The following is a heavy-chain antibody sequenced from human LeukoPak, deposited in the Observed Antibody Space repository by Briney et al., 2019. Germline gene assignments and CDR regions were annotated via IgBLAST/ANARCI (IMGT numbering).Heavy chain of an antibody. CDR1: GFTFSSYS. D-gene: IGHD6-13*01. J-gene: IGHJ4*02. Sequence: PGGSLRLSCAASGFTFSSYSMNWVRQAPGKGLEWVSSVKGRFTISRGNAKNSLYLQMNSLRAEDTAVYYCARGGAAAAGDYWGQGTLVTVSS. CDR3: ARGGAAAAGDY. V-gene: IGHV3-21*01.